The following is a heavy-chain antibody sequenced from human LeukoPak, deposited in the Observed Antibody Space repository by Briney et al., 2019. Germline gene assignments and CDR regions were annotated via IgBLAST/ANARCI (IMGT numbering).Heavy chain of an antibody. CDR1: GYIFAHNG. Sequence: GASVQVSCKTSGYIFAHNGISWVRQAPGQGLEWMGGIIPIFGTANYAQKFQGRVTITADESTSTAYMELSSLRSEDTAVYYCAAGYYGSGSRGTGPFDYWGQGTLVTVSS. D-gene: IGHD3-10*01. V-gene: IGHV1-69*13. CDR3: AAGYYGSGSRGTGPFDY. J-gene: IGHJ4*02. CDR2: IIPIFGTA.